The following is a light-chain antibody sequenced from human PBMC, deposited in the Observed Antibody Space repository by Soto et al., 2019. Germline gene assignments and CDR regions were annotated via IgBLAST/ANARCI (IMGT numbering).Light chain of an antibody. CDR3: QQSYSTPYP. Sequence: DIQMTQSPSSLSASVGDRVTITCRASQSISSYLNWYQQKPGKAPKLLIYAASSLQSGVPSRFSGSGSGTDFTLTISSLQPEDFATYYCQQSYSTPYPFGQGTKVDIK. CDR1: QSISSY. J-gene: IGKJ1*01. V-gene: IGKV1-39*01. CDR2: AAS.